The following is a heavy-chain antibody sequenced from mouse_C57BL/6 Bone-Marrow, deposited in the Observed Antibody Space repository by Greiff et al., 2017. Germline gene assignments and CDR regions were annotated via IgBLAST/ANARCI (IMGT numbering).Heavy chain of an antibody. Sequence: EVQLQQSGAELVKPGASVKISCKASGYTFTDYYMNWVKQSHGKSLEWIGYINPNNGGTSYNQKFKGKATLTVDKSSSTAYMELRSLTSEASSVYYCARQGTSVALWGQGTTLTVSS. CDR2: INPNNGGT. D-gene: IGHD1-1*01. CDR1: GYTFTDYY. CDR3: ARQGTSVAL. V-gene: IGHV1-26*01. J-gene: IGHJ2*01.